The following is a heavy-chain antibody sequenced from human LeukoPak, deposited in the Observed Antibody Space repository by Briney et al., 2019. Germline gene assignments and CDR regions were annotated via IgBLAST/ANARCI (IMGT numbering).Heavy chain of an antibody. CDR3: ARGVYIAAAQYGY. CDR1: GGSLSSYY. V-gene: IGHV4-59*01. D-gene: IGHD6-13*01. J-gene: IGHJ4*02. Sequence: SETLSLTCTVSGGSLSSYYWSWIRQPPGKGLEWIGYIYYSGTTNYNPSLKSRVTISVDTSKNQFSLKLSSVTAADTAVYYCARGVYIAAAQYGYWGQGTLVSVSS. CDR2: IYYSGTT.